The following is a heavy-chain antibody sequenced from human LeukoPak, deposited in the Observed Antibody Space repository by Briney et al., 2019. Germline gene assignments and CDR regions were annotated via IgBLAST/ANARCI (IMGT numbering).Heavy chain of an antibody. D-gene: IGHD3-9*01. CDR1: GFTFSNYA. J-gene: IGHJ4*02. CDR3: AKGLTGYYFDY. V-gene: IGHV3-23*01. Sequence: PGGSLRLSCAASGFTFSNYAMSWVRQAPGKGLEWVSGISGSGSSTYCADSVKGRFTISRDNSKNTLYLQMNSLRAEDTAVYYCAKGLTGYYFDYWGQGTLVTVSS. CDR2: ISGSGSST.